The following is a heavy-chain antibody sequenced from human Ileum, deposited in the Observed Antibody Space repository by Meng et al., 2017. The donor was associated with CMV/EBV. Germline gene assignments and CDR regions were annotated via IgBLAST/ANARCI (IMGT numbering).Heavy chain of an antibody. Sequence: GGSLRLSCAASGFTFSSYSMNWVRQAPGKGLEWVSSISSSSSYIYYADSVKGRFTISRDNTKNSLYLQMNSLRAEDTAVYYCARGPPAARGYFQHWGQGTLVTVS. CDR1: GFTFSSYS. CDR3: ARGPPAARGYFQH. V-gene: IGHV3-21*01. J-gene: IGHJ1*01. D-gene: IGHD2-2*01. CDR2: ISSSSSYI.